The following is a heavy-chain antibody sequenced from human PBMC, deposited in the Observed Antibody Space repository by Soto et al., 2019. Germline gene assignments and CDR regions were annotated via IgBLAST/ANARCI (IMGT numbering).Heavy chain of an antibody. V-gene: IGHV1-69*06. CDR1: GGTFSSYA. J-gene: IGHJ6*02. CDR2: IIPIFGTA. Sequence: QVQLVQSGAEVKNPGSSVKVSCKASGGTFSSYAISWVRQAPGQGLEWMGGIIPIFGTANYAQKFQGRVTITADKSTSTAYMELSSLRSEDTAVYYCARDRQWLVRKTYYYYGMDVWGQGTTVTVSS. D-gene: IGHD6-19*01. CDR3: ARDRQWLVRKTYYYYGMDV.